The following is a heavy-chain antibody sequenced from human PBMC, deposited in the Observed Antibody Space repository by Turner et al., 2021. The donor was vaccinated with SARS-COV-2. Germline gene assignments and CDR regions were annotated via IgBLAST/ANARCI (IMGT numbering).Heavy chain of an antibody. D-gene: IGHD6-19*01. V-gene: IGHV3-33*01. CDR1: GFTFSSDG. J-gene: IGHJ4*02. CDR2: IWSDVSKK. CDR3: ARKGSDSSGWSTFDY. Sequence: QVQLVESGGGVVQTGRSLRRSCAASGFTFSSDGMHWVRQAPGKGLEWLAVIWSDVSKKYYGASVKGRFTSSRDNSENTLYLQMNTLGAEDTAVYYCARKGSDSSGWSTFDYWGQGTLVTVSS.